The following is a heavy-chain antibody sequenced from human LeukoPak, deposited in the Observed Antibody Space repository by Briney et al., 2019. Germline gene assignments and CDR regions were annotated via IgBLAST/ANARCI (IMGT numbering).Heavy chain of an antibody. CDR2: MNPNSDNT. V-gene: IGHV1-8*01. Sequence: GASVKVSCKSSGYTFTSYDINWVRQAPGQGLEWLGWMNPNSDNTGYAQKFQGRVTMTWNTSISTAYMELSGLRSEDTAVYYCAREIYGSGSYYNDYWGQGTLVTVSS. J-gene: IGHJ4*02. D-gene: IGHD3-10*01. CDR3: AREIYGSGSYYNDY. CDR1: GYTFTSYD.